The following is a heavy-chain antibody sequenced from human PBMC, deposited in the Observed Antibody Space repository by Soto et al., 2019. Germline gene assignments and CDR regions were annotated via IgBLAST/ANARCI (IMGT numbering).Heavy chain of an antibody. V-gene: IGHV1-3*01. CDR2: INAGNGNT. CDR3: ARDPRITISNWFDP. CDR1: GYTFTSYA. Sequence: ASVKVSCKASGYTFTSYAMHWVRQAPGQRLEWMGWINAGNGNTKYSQKFQGRVTITRDTSASTAYMELSSLRSEDTAVYYCARDPRITISNWFDPWGQGTLVTVSS. J-gene: IGHJ5*02. D-gene: IGHD3-3*01.